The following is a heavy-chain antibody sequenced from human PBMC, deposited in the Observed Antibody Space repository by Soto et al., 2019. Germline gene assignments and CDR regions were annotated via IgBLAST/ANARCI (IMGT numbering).Heavy chain of an antibody. CDR3: ARTPPGGSRGYYYYYGMDV. CDR2: INHSGST. J-gene: IGHJ6*02. CDR1: GGSFSGYY. V-gene: IGHV4-34*01. Sequence: PSETMSLTCAVDGGSFSGYYWSWIRKNTGKGLEWIGEINHSGSTNYTPSLKSRVTISVATSKNQFSLKLSSVAAADTAVYYCARTPPGGSRGYYYYYGMDVWGQGTTVTVSS.